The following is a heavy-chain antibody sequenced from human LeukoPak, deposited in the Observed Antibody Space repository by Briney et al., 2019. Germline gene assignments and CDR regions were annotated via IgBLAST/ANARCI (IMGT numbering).Heavy chain of an antibody. Sequence: GGSLRLSCAASGFTVSSNYMSWVRQAPWKGLEWVSVIYSGGSTYYADSVKGRFTISRDNSKNTLYLQMNSLRAEDTAVYYCAKRFSTSSRYYGMDVWGQGTTVTVSS. J-gene: IGHJ6*02. CDR2: IYSGGST. D-gene: IGHD2-2*01. V-gene: IGHV3-53*01. CDR1: GFTVSSNY. CDR3: AKRFSTSSRYYGMDV.